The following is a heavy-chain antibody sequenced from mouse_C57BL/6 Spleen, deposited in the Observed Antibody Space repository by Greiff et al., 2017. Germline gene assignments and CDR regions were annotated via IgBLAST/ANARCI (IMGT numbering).Heavy chain of an antibody. Sequence: VMLVESGPGLVQPSQSLSITCTVSGFSLTSYGVHWVRQSPGKGLEWLGVIWRGGSTDYNAAFMSRLSITKDNSKSQVVFKMNSLQADDTAIYYCAKGEVVASRYFDVWGTGTTVTVSS. V-gene: IGHV2-5*01. D-gene: IGHD1-1*01. CDR2: IWRGGST. CDR3: AKGEVVASRYFDV. CDR1: GFSLTSYG. J-gene: IGHJ1*03.